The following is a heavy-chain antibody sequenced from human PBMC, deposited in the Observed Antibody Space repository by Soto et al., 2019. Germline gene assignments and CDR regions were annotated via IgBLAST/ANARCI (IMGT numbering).Heavy chain of an antibody. Sequence: SETLSLTCAVYGGSFSGYYWSWIRQPPGKGLEWIGEINHSGSTNYNPSPKSRVTISVDTSKNQFSLKLSSVTAADTAVYYCARVRVVVAATYNYYYYGMDVWGQGTTVTVSS. CDR3: ARVRVVVAATYNYYYYGMDV. D-gene: IGHD2-15*01. V-gene: IGHV4-34*01. J-gene: IGHJ6*02. CDR1: GGSFSGYY. CDR2: INHSGST.